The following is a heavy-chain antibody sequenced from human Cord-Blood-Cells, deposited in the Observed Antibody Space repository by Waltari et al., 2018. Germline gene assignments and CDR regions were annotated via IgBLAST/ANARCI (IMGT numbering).Heavy chain of an antibody. CDR1: GGTFISYA. V-gene: IGHV1-69*01. CDR3: ATTVAYCGGDCYFDY. D-gene: IGHD2-21*01. CDR2: IIPILGTA. Sequence: QVQLVQSGAEVKKPGSSVKVSCKASGGTFISYAISWVRQAPGQGLEWMGGIIPILGTANYAQKFQGSVTITADESTSTAYMELSSLRSEDTAVYYCATTVAYCGGDCYFDYWGQGTLVTVSS. J-gene: IGHJ4*02.